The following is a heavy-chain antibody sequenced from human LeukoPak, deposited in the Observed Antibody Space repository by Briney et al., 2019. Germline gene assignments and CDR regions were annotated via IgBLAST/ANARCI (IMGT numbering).Heavy chain of an antibody. J-gene: IGHJ6*02. Sequence: PGRSLILSCAASGFTFSSYGMHWVRQAPGKGLEWVAVIWSDGSSKHYADSVKGRFTISRDNSKNTLYLQMSSLRAEGTALYYFARGQPPSYYDMDVWGQGTTVTVSS. V-gene: IGHV3-33*01. CDR1: GFTFSSYG. CDR2: IWSDGSSK. D-gene: IGHD6-13*01. CDR3: ARGQPPSYYDMDV.